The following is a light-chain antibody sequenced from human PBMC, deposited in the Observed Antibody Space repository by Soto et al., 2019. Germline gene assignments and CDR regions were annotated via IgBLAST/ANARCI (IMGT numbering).Light chain of an antibody. V-gene: IGKV1-5*01. Sequence: DIQMTQSPSTLSASVGDRVTITCRASQSISNWLAWYQQKPGKVPNLLIYDASSLKSGVPSRFSGSGSGTEFTLTISSLQPDDFATYYCQQYNDYLYTFGQGTKLEIK. CDR1: QSISNW. CDR2: DAS. CDR3: QQYNDYLYT. J-gene: IGKJ2*01.